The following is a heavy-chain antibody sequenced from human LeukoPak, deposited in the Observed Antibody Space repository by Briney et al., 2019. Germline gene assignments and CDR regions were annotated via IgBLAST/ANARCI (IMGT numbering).Heavy chain of an antibody. J-gene: IGHJ4*02. CDR3: ARSARYCTNGVCYPVIDY. D-gene: IGHD2-8*01. CDR1: GGSISYGGYY. Sequence: SETLSLTCTVSGGSISYGGYYWSRIRQLPGKGLEWIGYIHYSGSTYYNPSLKSRVTISVDTSKNQFSLKLSSVTAADTAVYYCARSARYCTNGVCYPVIDYWGQGTLVTVSS. CDR2: IHYSGST. V-gene: IGHV4-31*03.